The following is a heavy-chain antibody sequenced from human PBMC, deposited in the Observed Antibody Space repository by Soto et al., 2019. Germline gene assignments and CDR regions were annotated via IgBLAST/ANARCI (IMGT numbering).Heavy chain of an antibody. J-gene: IGHJ5*02. Sequence: SETLSLTCSVSGRSISEINSYWGWIRQTPGEGLEWIGTIHHTGSTYYSPSLKSRVIISLDTSKNQFSLKLSSVTAADTALYYCARPEGGYGSGYSWFDPWGQGTRVTAPQ. D-gene: IGHD5-12*01. CDR3: ARPEGGYGSGYSWFDP. CDR1: GRSISEINSY. V-gene: IGHV4-39*01. CDR2: IHHTGST.